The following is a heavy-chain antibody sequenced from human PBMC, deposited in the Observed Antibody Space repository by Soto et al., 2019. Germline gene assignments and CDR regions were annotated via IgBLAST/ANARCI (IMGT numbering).Heavy chain of an antibody. CDR1: GFSFSDYG. CDR3: ARRQGLLQYSVF. CDR2: ISDTGFTI. Sequence: EVQLVESGGGLQQPGGSLRLSCAASGFSFSDYGMNWFRQAPGKGLEWVSFISDTGFTIYYADSVKGRFTISRDNAKNSLFLQMDSLRDEDTAVYYCARRQGLLQYSVFWGQGTLVTVSS. J-gene: IGHJ4*02. V-gene: IGHV3-48*02. D-gene: IGHD4-4*01.